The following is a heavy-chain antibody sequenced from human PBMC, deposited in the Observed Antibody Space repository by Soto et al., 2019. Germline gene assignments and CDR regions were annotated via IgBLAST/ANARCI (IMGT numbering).Heavy chain of an antibody. CDR3: ARQIGYCTTTSCYAGVVGI. V-gene: IGHV4-34*01. Sequence: SETLSLTCAVYGGSFSGYYWSWIRQPPGKGLEWIGEINHSGTTNYNPSLKSRVTMSADTSKNQFSLRLTSVTAADTAVYYCARQIGYCTTTSCYAGVVGIWGQGTMVTVSS. CDR1: GGSFSGYY. D-gene: IGHD2-2*03. CDR2: INHSGTT. J-gene: IGHJ3*02.